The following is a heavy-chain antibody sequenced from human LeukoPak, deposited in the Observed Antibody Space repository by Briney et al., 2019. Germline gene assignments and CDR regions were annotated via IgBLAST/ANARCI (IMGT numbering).Heavy chain of an antibody. CDR1: GGSISSYY. J-gene: IGHJ5*02. CDR2: IYTSGST. D-gene: IGHD6-13*01. CDR3: ARDGGIAAAGNWFDP. V-gene: IGHV4-4*07. Sequence: SETLSLTCTDSGGSISSYYWSWIRQPAGKGLEWIGRIYTSGSTNYNPSLKSRVTISVDKSKNQFSLKLSSVTAADTAVYYCARDGGIAAAGNWFDPWGQGTLVTVSS.